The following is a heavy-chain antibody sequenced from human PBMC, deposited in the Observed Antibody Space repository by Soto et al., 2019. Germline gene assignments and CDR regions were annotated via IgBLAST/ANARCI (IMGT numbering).Heavy chain of an antibody. Sequence: EVQLVESGGGLVKPGGSLRLSCAASGFTFSNAWMNWVRQAPGKGLEWLGRIKSKTDGGTTDYAAPVKGRFTISRDHAKMTLYLQMNSLKTEDTAVYYCTTELAPDYDFWSGYMKYFDYWGQGTLVTVSS. V-gene: IGHV3-15*07. CDR2: IKSKTDGGTT. CDR1: GFTFSNAW. J-gene: IGHJ4*02. CDR3: TTELAPDYDFWSGYMKYFDY. D-gene: IGHD3-3*01.